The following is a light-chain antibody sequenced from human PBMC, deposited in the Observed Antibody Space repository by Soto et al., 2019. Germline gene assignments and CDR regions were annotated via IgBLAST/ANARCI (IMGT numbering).Light chain of an antibody. V-gene: IGLV7-46*01. J-gene: IGLJ3*02. CDR3: LLSYNGPRV. Sequence: QAVVTQEPSLTVSPGGTVTLTCGSSSGAVTSGHFPFWFQQKPGQAPRTLIYDTTDKHSWTPARFSGSLLGGKAALTLSGAQPEDEADYYCLLSYNGPRVFGGGTKVTVL. CDR2: DTT. CDR1: SGAVTSGHF.